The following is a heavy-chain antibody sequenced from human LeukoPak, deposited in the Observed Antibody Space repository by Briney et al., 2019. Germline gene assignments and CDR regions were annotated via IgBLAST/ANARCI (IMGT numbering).Heavy chain of an antibody. CDR2: VSDTGNT. CDR1: GFTLSSYT. CDR3: AKAPVTTCRGAFCYPFDY. D-gene: IGHD2-15*01. Sequence: GGSLRLSCAASGFTLSSYTMSWVCQAPGKGLEWVSAVSDTGNTYHADSVKGRFTISRDSSKNTLFLQMNRLRPEDAAVYYCAKAPVTTCRGAFCYPFDYWGLGTLVTVSS. V-gene: IGHV3-23*01. J-gene: IGHJ4*02.